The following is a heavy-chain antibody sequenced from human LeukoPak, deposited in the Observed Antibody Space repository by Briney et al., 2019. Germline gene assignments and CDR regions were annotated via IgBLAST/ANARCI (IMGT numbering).Heavy chain of an antibody. V-gene: IGHV4-39*07. CDR3: AREVQWLRDWFDP. CDR2: IYYSGST. CDR1: GGFITSSNSH. D-gene: IGHD6-19*01. J-gene: IGHJ5*02. Sequence: PSETLSLTCTVSGGFITSSNSHWGWIRQPPGKGLEWVGTIYYSGSTYYKSSLKSRVTISVDTSKNQFSLKLSSATAADTAVYYCAREVQWLRDWFDPWGQGTLVTVSS.